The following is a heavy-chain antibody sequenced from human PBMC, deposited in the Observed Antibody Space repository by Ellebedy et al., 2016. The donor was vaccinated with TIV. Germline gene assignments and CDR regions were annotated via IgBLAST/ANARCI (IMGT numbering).Heavy chain of an antibody. Sequence: GESPKISXAASGFTFMNYPMNWVRQAPGKGLEWVAFIRSSTNSISYADSVKGRFTISRDDAENSLYLQMNSLRDEDTAVYYCARGGAGFDSMHRELSFDSWGQGTLVTVSS. CDR3: ARGGAGFDSMHRELSFDS. J-gene: IGHJ4*02. CDR1: GFTFMNYP. CDR2: IRSSTNSI. D-gene: IGHD1-26*01. V-gene: IGHV3-48*02.